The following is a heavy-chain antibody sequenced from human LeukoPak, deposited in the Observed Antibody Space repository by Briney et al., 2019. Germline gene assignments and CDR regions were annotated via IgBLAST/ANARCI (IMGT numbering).Heavy chain of an antibody. D-gene: IGHD6-13*01. V-gene: IGHV4-39*01. CDR2: INHSGST. J-gene: IGHJ4*02. CDR1: SGSISTSNYY. Sequence: SETLSLTCTVSSGSISTSNYYWGWIRQPPGKGLEWIGEINHSGSTNYNPSLKSRVTISVDTSKNQFSLKLSSVTAADTAVYYCASTYSSSWYYFDYWGQGTLVTVSS. CDR3: ASTYSSSWYYFDY.